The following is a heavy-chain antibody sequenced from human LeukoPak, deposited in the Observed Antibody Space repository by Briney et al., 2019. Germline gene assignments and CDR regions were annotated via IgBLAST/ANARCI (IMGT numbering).Heavy chain of an antibody. J-gene: IGHJ5*02. CDR2: IYYSGST. CDR1: GGSISSYY. D-gene: IGHD3-9*01. V-gene: IGHV4-59*01. Sequence: KPSETLSLTCTVSGGSISSYYWSWIRQPPGKGLEWIGYIYYSGSTNCNPSLKSRVTISVDTSKNQFSLKLSSVTAADTAVYYCARGLRYFDWLPRDYNWFDPWGQGTLVTVSS. CDR3: ARGLRYFDWLPRDYNWFDP.